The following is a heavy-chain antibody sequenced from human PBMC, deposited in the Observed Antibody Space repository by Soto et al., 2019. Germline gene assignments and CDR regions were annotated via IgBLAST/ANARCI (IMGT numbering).Heavy chain of an antibody. D-gene: IGHD7-27*01. V-gene: IGHV1-69*12. CDR2: IIPIFDTA. CDR1: GGTFSSYA. CDR3: ARETGEAGNYYGMDV. J-gene: IGHJ6*02. Sequence: QVQLVQSGAEVKKPGSSVKVSCKASGGTFSSYAISWVRQAPGQGLEWMGGIIPIFDTANYAQKFQGRVTITADESTSTDYMELSSLRSEDTAVYYCARETGEAGNYYGMDVWGPATTVTVSS.